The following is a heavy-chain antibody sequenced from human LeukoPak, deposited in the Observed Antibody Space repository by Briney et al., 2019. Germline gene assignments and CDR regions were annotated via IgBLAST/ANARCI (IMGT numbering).Heavy chain of an antibody. CDR1: GFTFSSYA. Sequence: GGSLRLSCAASGFTFSSYAMHWVRQAPGKGLEYVSAISSDGGSTYYANSVKGRFTISRDNSKNTLYLQMGSLRTEDMAVYYCASSPPTGTTWYFDLWGRGTLVTVSS. CDR3: ASSPPTGTTWYFDL. D-gene: IGHD1-7*01. CDR2: ISSDGGST. V-gene: IGHV3-64*01. J-gene: IGHJ2*01.